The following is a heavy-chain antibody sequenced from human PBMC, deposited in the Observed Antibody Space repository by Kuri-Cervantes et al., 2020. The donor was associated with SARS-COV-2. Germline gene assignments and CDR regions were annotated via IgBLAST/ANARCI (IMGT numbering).Heavy chain of an antibody. Sequence: GGSLRLSCKASGYTFSYNWIGWVRQMPGKGLEWMGIIYPGDFDTRYSTSFQGQVTISADKSIGTAYLQWSSLKASDTAMYYCARHASNYDFWSGYYPPGGGMDVWGQGTTVTVSS. J-gene: IGHJ6*02. CDR2: IYPGDFDT. V-gene: IGHV5-51*01. CDR1: GYTFSYNW. CDR3: ARHASNYDFWSGYYPPGGGMDV. D-gene: IGHD3-3*01.